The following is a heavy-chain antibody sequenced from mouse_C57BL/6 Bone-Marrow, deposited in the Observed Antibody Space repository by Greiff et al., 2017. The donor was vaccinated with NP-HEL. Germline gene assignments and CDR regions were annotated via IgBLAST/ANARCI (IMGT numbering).Heavy chain of an antibody. J-gene: IGHJ4*01. CDR3: ARYGGWLLSSAMDY. CDR1: GFTFTDYY. CDR2: IRNKANGYTT. V-gene: IGHV7-3*01. D-gene: IGHD2-3*01. Sequence: DVKLVESGGGLVQPGGSLSLSCAASGFTFTDYYMSWVRQPPGKALEWLGFIRNKANGYTTEYSASVKGRFTISRDNSQSILYLQMNALRSEDSATYYCARYGGWLLSSAMDYWGQGTSVTVSS.